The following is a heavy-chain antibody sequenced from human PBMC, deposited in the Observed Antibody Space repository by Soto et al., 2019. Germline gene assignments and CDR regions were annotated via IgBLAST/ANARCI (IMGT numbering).Heavy chain of an antibody. CDR3: AKAAYCSGGSCYLRRYFDY. V-gene: IGHV3-23*01. Sequence: GGSLRLSCAASGFTFSSYAMSWVRQAPGKGLEWVSAISGSGGSTYYADSVKGRFTISRENSKNTLYLQMNSLRAEDTAVYYCAKAAYCSGGSCYLRRYFDYWGQGTLVTVSS. D-gene: IGHD2-15*01. CDR1: GFTFSSYA. CDR2: ISGSGGST. J-gene: IGHJ4*02.